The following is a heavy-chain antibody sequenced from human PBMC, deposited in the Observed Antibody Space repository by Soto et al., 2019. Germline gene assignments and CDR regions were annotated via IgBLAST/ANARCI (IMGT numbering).Heavy chain of an antibody. V-gene: IGHV4-59*01. J-gene: IGHJ6*02. D-gene: IGHD2-21*01. CDR3: ARVLRIDYYGMDG. CDR1: GGSISSYY. Sequence: SETLSLTCTVSGGSISSYYWSWIRQPPGKGLEWIGYIYYSGSTNYNPSLKSRVTISVDTSKNQFSLKLSSVTAADTAVYYCARVLRIDYYGMDGGGQGTTVTVSS. CDR2: IYYSGST.